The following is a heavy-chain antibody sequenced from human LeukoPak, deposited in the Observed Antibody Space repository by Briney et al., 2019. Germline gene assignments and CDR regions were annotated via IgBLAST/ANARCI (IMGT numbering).Heavy chain of an antibody. CDR2: IYYSGNT. D-gene: IGHD3-3*01. Sequence: SETLSLTCTVSGGSTSSGNYYWGWIRQPPGKGLEWIGGIYYSGNTYYNPSLKSRDTISVDTSKNQFSLKLSSVTAADTAVYYCARLGAGPTYYDFWSGYSSFYFDYWGQGTLVTVSS. J-gene: IGHJ4*02. CDR3: ARLGAGPTYYDFWSGYSSFYFDY. CDR1: GGSTSSGNYY. V-gene: IGHV4-39*01.